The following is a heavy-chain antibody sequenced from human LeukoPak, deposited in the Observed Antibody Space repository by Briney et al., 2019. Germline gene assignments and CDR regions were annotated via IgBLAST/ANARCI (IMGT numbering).Heavy chain of an antibody. J-gene: IGHJ6*02. CDR2: INHSGST. Sequence: SETLSLTCTVSGGSISSYYWSWIRQPPGRGLEWIGEINHSGSTNYNPSLKSRVTISVDTSKNQFSLKLSSVTAADTAVYYCAGRYYYDSSGYYHYYYGMGVWGQGTTVTVSS. D-gene: IGHD3-22*01. V-gene: IGHV4-34*01. CDR1: GGSISSYY. CDR3: AGRYYYDSSGYYHYYYGMGV.